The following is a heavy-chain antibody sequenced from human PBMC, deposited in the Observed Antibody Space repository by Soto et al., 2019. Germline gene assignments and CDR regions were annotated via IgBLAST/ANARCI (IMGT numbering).Heavy chain of an antibody. CDR1: GFNFSSYS. CDR3: ARGYGYYYAMAV. CDR2: ISSSSSYI. Sequence: EVQLVESGGGLVKPGGSLRLSCAASGFNFSSYSMNWVRQAPGKGLEWVSSISSSSSYIYYADSLKGRFTISRDNAKNSLYLQMNSLRAEDTAVYYCARGYGYYYAMAVWGQGTTVTVSS. J-gene: IGHJ6*02. D-gene: IGHD1-1*01. V-gene: IGHV3-21*01.